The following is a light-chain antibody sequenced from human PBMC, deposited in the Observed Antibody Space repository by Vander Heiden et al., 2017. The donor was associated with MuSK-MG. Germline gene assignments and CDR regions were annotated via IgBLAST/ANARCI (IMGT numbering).Light chain of an antibody. V-gene: IGLV3-19*01. CDR1: SLRSHY. CDR2: GRK. J-gene: IGLJ2*01. CDR3: NSRDSSGNHVL. Sequence: SSALTQDPAVSVALGQTVRITCLGDSLRSHYASWDQQKPGQAPVVVMYGRKNRRSGIPERFSGTKLGNTASLTIAGAQAEDEADYYCNSRDSSGNHVLFGGGTKLTVL.